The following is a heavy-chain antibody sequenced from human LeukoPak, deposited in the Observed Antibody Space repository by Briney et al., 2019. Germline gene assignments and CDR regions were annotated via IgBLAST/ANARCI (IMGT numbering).Heavy chain of an antibody. Sequence: GGSLRLPCAASGFTFYDYVVHWVRQAPGKGLEWVSLISGDGGSTHYADSVKGRFTISRDNSKNSLYLQMNSLRTEDTALYYCVKVWQPGRSYAFDIWGQGTMVTVSS. V-gene: IGHV3-43*02. CDR1: GFTFYDYV. J-gene: IGHJ3*02. D-gene: IGHD1-26*01. CDR2: ISGDGGST. CDR3: VKVWQPGRSYAFDI.